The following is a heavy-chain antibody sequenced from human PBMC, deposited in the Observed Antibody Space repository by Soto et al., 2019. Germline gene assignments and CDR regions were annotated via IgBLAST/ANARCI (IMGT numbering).Heavy chain of an antibody. J-gene: IGHJ4*02. V-gene: IGHV1-2*02. CDR1: GYTFTGYY. CDR3: ARSMGYSYGSMFVLFDY. Sequence: ASVKVSCKASGYTFTGYYMHWVRQAPGQGLEWMGWINPNSGGTNYAQKFQGRVTMTEDTSTDTAYLQWSSLKASDTAMYYCARSMGYSYGSMFVLFDYWGQGTLVTVSS. D-gene: IGHD5-18*01. CDR2: INPNSGGT.